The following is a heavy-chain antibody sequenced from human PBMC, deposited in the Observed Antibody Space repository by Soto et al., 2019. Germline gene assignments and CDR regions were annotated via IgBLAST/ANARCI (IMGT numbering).Heavy chain of an antibody. V-gene: IGHV4-4*07. D-gene: IGHD3-3*01. J-gene: IGHJ5*02. CDR3: ARGQRFSDWFDP. Sequence: SETLSLTCTVSGGAVNSYYWTWIRQPAGKGLEWIGRIYSSGSTKYNPSLQSRVTMSLDTSKNQFSLRLTSVTAADTAVYYCARGQRFSDWFDPWGQGTLVTVSS. CDR1: GGAVNSYY. CDR2: IYSSGST.